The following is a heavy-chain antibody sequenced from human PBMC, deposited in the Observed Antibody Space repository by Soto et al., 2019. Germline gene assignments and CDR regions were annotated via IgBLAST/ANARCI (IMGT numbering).Heavy chain of an antibody. CDR3: ASRDYGGNRGVWFWYY. Sequence: QVQLVQSGAEVKKPGSSVKVSCKASGGTFSSYTISWVRQAPGQGLEWMGRIIPILGIANYAQKFQGRVTITADKSTCTAYMELSSLRSEDTAVYYCASRDYGGNRGVWFWYYWGQGTLVTVSS. D-gene: IGHD4-17*01. J-gene: IGHJ4*02. CDR2: IIPILGIA. V-gene: IGHV1-69*02. CDR1: GGTFSSYT.